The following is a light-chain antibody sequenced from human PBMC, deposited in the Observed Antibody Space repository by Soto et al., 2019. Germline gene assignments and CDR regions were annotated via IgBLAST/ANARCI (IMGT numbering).Light chain of an antibody. Sequence: DIQMTQSPSTLSASVGDRVTITCRASQNVETRLAWYQQKPGKAPDLVIYDAPNLEAGGPSRFSGSGSGTEFSLSISSLQSDDSATYFCQQYSTYPYTFGQGTRLHIK. J-gene: IGKJ2*01. CDR2: DAP. V-gene: IGKV1-5*01. CDR3: QQYSTYPYT. CDR1: QNVETR.